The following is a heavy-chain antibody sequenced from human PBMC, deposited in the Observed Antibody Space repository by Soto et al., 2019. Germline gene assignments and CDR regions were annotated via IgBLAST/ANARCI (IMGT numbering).Heavy chain of an antibody. D-gene: IGHD2-2*01. V-gene: IGHV4-34*01. CDR1: GGSFSGYY. CDR2: ISHSGTT. Sequence: QVQVQQWDAGLLKPSETLSLTCAVYGGSFSGYYWTWIRQTPGKGLEWIGEISHSGTTNYKPSLKSRVTISADPSKKQFSLNLTSVTAADSGVYYCARGECSSVYCFTRWALDIWGQGTVVTVSS. CDR3: ARGECSSVYCFTRWALDI. J-gene: IGHJ3*02.